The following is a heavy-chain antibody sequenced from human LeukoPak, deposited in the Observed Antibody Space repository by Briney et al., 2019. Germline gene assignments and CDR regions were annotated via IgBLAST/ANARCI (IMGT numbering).Heavy chain of an antibody. J-gene: IGHJ6*02. D-gene: IGHD7-27*01. CDR2: ISYDGSNK. V-gene: IGHV3-30-3*01. CDR1: GFTFSSYA. Sequence: GGSLRLSCAASGFTFSSYAMHWVRQAPGKGLEWVAVISYDGSNKYYADSVKGRFTISRDNSKNTLYLQMNSLRAEDTAVYYCARDPRGPLGSTVYYYYGMDVWGQGTTVTVSS. CDR3: ARDPRGPLGSTVYYYYGMDV.